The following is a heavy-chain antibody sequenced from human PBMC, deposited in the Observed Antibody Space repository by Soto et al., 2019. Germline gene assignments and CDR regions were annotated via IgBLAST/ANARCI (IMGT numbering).Heavy chain of an antibody. CDR1: GGSISSSSYY. CDR2: IYYSGST. V-gene: IGHV4-39*01. Sequence: SETLSLTCTVSGGSISSSSYYWGWIRQPPGKGLEWIGSIYYSGSTYYNPSLKSRVTISVDTSKNQFSLKLSSVTAADTAVYYCARQPTDMRPLVRWFDPLGQGTLVNVSS. D-gene: IGHD2-15*01. J-gene: IGHJ5*02. CDR3: ARQPTDMRPLVRWFDP.